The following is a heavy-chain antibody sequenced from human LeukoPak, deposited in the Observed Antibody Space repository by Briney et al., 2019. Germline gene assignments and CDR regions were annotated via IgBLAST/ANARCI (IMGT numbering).Heavy chain of an antibody. CDR3: ARDYYYDSSGYWDYYFDY. Sequence: GGSLRLSCAASGFTFSRFGMHWVRQAPGKGLEWVAVIWYDGSNKYYADSVKGRFTISRDNSKNTLYLEMNSLRAEDTAVYYCARDYYYDSSGYWDYYFDYWGQGALVSVSS. V-gene: IGHV3-33*01. J-gene: IGHJ4*02. CDR2: IWYDGSNK. CDR1: GFTFSRFG. D-gene: IGHD3-22*01.